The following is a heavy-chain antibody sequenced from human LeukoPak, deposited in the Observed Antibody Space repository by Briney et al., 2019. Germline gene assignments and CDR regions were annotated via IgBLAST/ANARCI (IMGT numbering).Heavy chain of an antibody. Sequence: PSETLSLTCAVSGGSISSSNWWSWVRQPPGKGLEWIGEIYHSGSTNYNPSLKSRVTISVDTSKNQFSLKLSSVTAADTAVYYCARKGVAAAGNDFVDNWFDPWGQGTLVTVSS. CDR3: ARKGVAAAGNDFVDNWFDP. J-gene: IGHJ5*02. V-gene: IGHV4-4*02. D-gene: IGHD6-13*01. CDR2: IYHSGST. CDR1: GGSISSSNW.